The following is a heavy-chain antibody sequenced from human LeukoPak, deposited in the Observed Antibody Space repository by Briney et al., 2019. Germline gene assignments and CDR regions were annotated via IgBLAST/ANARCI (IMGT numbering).Heavy chain of an antibody. CDR1: GYTFTSYG. D-gene: IGHD2-2*02. Sequence: GASVKVSCKASGYTFTSYGISWVRQAPGQGLEWMGWISAYNGNTNYAQKLQGRVTMTTDTSTSTAYMELRSLRSDDTAVYYCARHLLYCSSTSCYTARRDNWFDPWGQGTLVTVSS. CDR3: ARHLLYCSSTSCYTARRDNWFDP. V-gene: IGHV1-18*01. CDR2: ISAYNGNT. J-gene: IGHJ5*02.